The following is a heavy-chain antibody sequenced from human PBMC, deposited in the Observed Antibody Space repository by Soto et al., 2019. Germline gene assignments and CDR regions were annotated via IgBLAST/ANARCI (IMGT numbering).Heavy chain of an antibody. CDR3: ATSYGSGYRAFDY. CDR2: VNPILRMS. J-gene: IGHJ4*02. D-gene: IGHD3-10*01. CDR1: GDTFSFYS. Sequence: QVQLVQSGAEVKRPGSSVKVSCKASGDTFSFYSINWVRQAPGLGLEWMGRVNPILRMSNYAQRFQGRVTMTAYKSTSTAYMELSGLRSEDTAMYYCATSYGSGYRAFDYWGQGALVTVSS. V-gene: IGHV1-69*04.